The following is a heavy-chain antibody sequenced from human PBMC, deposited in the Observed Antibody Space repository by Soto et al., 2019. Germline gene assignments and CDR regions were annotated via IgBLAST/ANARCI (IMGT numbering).Heavy chain of an antibody. Sequence: EASVKVSCKASGGTFSSYAISWVRQAPGQGLEWMGGIIPIFGTANYAQKFQGRVTITADKSTSTAYMELSSLRSEDTAVYYCARANSGYGYYYGMDVWGQGTTVTVSS. CDR3: ARANSGYGYYYGMDV. J-gene: IGHJ6*02. CDR1: GGTFSSYA. CDR2: IIPIFGTA. V-gene: IGHV1-69*06. D-gene: IGHD5-12*01.